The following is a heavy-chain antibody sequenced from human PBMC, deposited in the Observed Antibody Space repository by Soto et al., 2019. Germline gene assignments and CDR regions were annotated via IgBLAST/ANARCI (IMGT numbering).Heavy chain of an antibody. CDR2: INHSGST. CDR1: GGSFSGYY. Sequence: PSETLSLTCAVYGGSFSGYYWSWIRQPPGKGLEWIGEINHSGSTNYNPSLKSRVTISVDTSKNQFSLKLSSVPAADTAVYYCARGGCSGGSCYPYYFDYWGQGTLVTVS. J-gene: IGHJ4*02. D-gene: IGHD2-15*01. V-gene: IGHV4-34*01. CDR3: ARGGCSGGSCYPYYFDY.